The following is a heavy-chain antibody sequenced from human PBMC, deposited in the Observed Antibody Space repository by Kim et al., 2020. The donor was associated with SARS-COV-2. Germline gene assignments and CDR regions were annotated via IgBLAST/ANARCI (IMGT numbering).Heavy chain of an antibody. V-gene: IGHV1-69*13. J-gene: IGHJ6*02. D-gene: IGHD2-2*01. CDR2: IIPIFDTA. CDR3: ARDRSCSSTSCYGRSAYYYGMDV. Sequence: SVKVSCKASGGTFSSYAISWVRQAPGQGLEWMGGIIPIFDTANYAQKFQGRVTITADESTSTAYMELSSLRSEDTVVYYCARDRSCSSTSCYGRSAYYYGMDVWGQGTTVTVSS. CDR1: GGTFSSYA.